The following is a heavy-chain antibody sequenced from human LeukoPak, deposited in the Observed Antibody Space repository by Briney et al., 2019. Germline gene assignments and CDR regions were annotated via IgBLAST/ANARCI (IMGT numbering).Heavy chain of an antibody. J-gene: IGHJ4*02. CDR3: ARDPSYSSSSAPIDY. Sequence: GGSLRLSCAASRFTFTSYSMNWVRQAPGRGLEWVSSISGSSSYIYYADSMKGRFTISRDNAKNPLYLQINGLRAADTAVYYCARDPSYSSSSAPIDYWGQGTLVTVSS. CDR2: ISGSSSYI. V-gene: IGHV3-21*01. D-gene: IGHD6-6*01. CDR1: RFTFTSYS.